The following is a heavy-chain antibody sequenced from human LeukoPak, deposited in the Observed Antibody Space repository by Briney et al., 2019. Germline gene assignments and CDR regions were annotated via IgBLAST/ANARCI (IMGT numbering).Heavy chain of an antibody. CDR1: RFTFSSYA. CDR3: ARHRCSGGSCYLDY. Sequence: GGSLRLSCAASRFTFSSYAMHWVRQAPGKGLEWVAVISYDGSNKYYADSVKGRFTISRDNSKNTLYLQMNSLRAEDTAMYYCARHRCSGGSCYLDYWGQGTLVTVSS. CDR2: ISYDGSNK. J-gene: IGHJ4*02. V-gene: IGHV3-30*04. D-gene: IGHD2-15*01.